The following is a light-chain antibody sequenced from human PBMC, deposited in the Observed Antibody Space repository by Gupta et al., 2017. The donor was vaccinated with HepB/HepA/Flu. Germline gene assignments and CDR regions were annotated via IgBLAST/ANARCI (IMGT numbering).Light chain of an antibody. J-gene: IGLJ3*02. V-gene: IGLV1-44*01. CDR2: SDN. Sequence: YVLQQPPAASGPPGQGVTISCSGSSSNIGRSTVNWHQHLPRTAPKLLIYSDNQRPSGVPDRFSGSKSGTSASLSISGLQAEDEADYYCAVLDDSLKGWLFGGGTKLTVL. CDR1: SSNIGRST. CDR3: AVLDDSLKGWL.